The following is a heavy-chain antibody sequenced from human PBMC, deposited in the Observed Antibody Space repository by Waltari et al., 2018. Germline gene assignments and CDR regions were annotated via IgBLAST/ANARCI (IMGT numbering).Heavy chain of an antibody. CDR3: ARLPTKYYDSLGWGFFDQ. CDR1: GDFPSDDH. CDR2: LRNTGST. Sequence: HVQLQESGPGLVKPSETLSLTCTVSGDFPSDDHWTWIRQAPGKGLEWIAYLRNTGSTKRNPSLESRVTISADTSKKRFTLRLTSVTAADTAVYYCARLPTKYYDSLGWGFFDQWGQGILVTVSS. J-gene: IGHJ4*02. D-gene: IGHD3-22*01. V-gene: IGHV4-59*08.